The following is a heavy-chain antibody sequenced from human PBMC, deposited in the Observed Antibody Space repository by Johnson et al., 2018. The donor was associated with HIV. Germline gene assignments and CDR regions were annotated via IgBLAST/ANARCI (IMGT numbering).Heavy chain of an antibody. D-gene: IGHD2-15*01. CDR1: GFNVSTNY. V-gene: IGHV3-66*02. Sequence: VQLVESGGGVVQPGWSLRLSCAASGFNVSTNYMNWVRQAPGKGLEWVSVIYSGDAGTYYADSVKGRFTISRDNSNNTLYLHMNSLRPDDTGVYYCAREAYCSGGSCYDAFDIWGQGTMVTVSS. CDR3: AREAYCSGGSCYDAFDI. CDR2: IYSGDAGT. J-gene: IGHJ3*02.